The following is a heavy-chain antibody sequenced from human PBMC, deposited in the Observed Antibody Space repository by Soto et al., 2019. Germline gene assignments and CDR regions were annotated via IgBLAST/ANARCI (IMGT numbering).Heavy chain of an antibody. Sequence: EVQLVESGVGLVQPGGSLRLSCAASGVTVSSNYMSWVRQAPGKGLEWVSVIYSGGSTYYADSVKGRFTSSRDNSKNTLYLQMNSLRAEDTAVYYCARHGYNYGGGYFDYWGQGTLVTVSS. D-gene: IGHD5-18*01. CDR2: IYSGGST. CDR1: GVTVSSNY. CDR3: ARHGYNYGGGYFDY. J-gene: IGHJ4*02. V-gene: IGHV3-66*04.